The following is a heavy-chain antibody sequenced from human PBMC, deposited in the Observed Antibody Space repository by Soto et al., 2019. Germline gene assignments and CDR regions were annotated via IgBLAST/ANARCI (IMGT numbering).Heavy chain of an antibody. J-gene: IGHJ4*02. V-gene: IGHV4-59*01. CDR3: ARYYYGSGSYFGY. CDR1: GGSISSYY. Sequence: PSETLSLTCTVSGGSISSYYWSWIRQPPGKGLEWIGYIYYGGSTNYNPSLKSRVTISLDTSENQFSLRLDSVTAADTAVYYCARYYYGSGSYFGYWSQGTLVTVSS. CDR2: IYYGGST. D-gene: IGHD3-10*01.